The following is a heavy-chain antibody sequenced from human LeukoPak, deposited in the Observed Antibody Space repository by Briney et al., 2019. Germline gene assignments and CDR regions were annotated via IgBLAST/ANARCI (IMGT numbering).Heavy chain of an antibody. CDR3: ARPVGFGELFSIFDY. V-gene: IGHV1-2*02. J-gene: IGHJ4*02. D-gene: IGHD3-10*01. CDR2: INPNSGGT. Sequence: ASVKVSCKASGYTFTGYYMHWVRQAPGQGLEWMGWINPNSGGTNYAQKFQGGVTMTRDTSISTAYMELSRLRSDDTAVYYCARPVGFGELFSIFDYWGQGTLVTVSS. CDR1: GYTFTGYY.